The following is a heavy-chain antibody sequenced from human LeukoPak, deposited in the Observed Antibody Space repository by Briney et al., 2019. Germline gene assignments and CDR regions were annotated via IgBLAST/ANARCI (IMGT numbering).Heavy chain of an antibody. Sequence: ASVKVSCKASGGIFSSYAISWVRQAPGQGLEWMGRIIPILGIANYAQKFQGRVTITADKSTSTAYMDLSSLRSEDTAVYYCARGYYDSQGYSNPFDNWGQGTLVTVSS. D-gene: IGHD3-22*01. V-gene: IGHV1-69*04. J-gene: IGHJ4*02. CDR2: IIPILGIA. CDR3: ARGYYDSQGYSNPFDN. CDR1: GGIFSSYA.